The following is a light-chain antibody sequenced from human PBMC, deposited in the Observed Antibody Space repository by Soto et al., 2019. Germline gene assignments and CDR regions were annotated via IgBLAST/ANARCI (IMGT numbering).Light chain of an antibody. Sequence: QSALTQPASVSGSPGQSVAISCTGTSSDVAAYNFVSWYQQHPGKAPKLMVFAVSNRPSGVSNRFSGSKSGNTASLTISGLQAEDEAAYYCSSYTSGGNYVFGTGTKLTVL. CDR2: AVS. V-gene: IGLV2-14*01. CDR1: SSDVAAYNF. CDR3: SSYTSGGNYV. J-gene: IGLJ1*01.